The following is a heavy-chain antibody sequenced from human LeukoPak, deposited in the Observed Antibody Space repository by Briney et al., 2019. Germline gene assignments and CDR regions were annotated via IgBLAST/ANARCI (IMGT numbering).Heavy chain of an antibody. CDR2: INPNSGGT. Sequence: GASVKVSCKASGYTFTGYYMYWVRQAPGQGLEWMGWINPNSGGTNYAQKFQGRVTMTRDTSISTAYMELSRLRSDDTAVYYCARDRGGRITIFGVVTAPDYWGQGTLVTVSS. CDR3: ARDRGGRITIFGVVTAPDY. CDR1: GYTFTGYY. V-gene: IGHV1-2*02. D-gene: IGHD3-3*01. J-gene: IGHJ4*02.